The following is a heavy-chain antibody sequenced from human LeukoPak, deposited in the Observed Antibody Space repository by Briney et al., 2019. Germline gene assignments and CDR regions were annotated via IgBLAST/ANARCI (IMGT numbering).Heavy chain of an antibody. J-gene: IGHJ4*02. CDR1: GFTVSSNY. CDR2: IYSGGST. CDR3: ARDRGGYCSGGSCYDGVYFDY. Sequence: GGSLRLSCAASGFTVSSNYMSWVRQAPGKGLEWVSVIYSGGSTYYADSVKGRFTISRDNSKNTLYLQMNSLRAEDTAVYYCARDRGGYCSGGSCYDGVYFDYWGQGTLVTVSS. D-gene: IGHD2-15*01. V-gene: IGHV3-66*01.